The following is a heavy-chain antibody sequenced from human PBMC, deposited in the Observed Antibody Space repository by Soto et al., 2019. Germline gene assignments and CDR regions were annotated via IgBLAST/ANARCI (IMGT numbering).Heavy chain of an antibody. V-gene: IGHV4-39*01. J-gene: IGHJ4*02. Sequence: QLQLQESGPGLVKPSETLSLTCTVSGASVSSTSYYWGWIRQPPGKGLDWIGSIHYSVNTYYNPSLKSRVTISVDTSKNQFSLILPSVTAADSAVYYCVSRRRDEICNAASCYVTYWGQGTLVTVSS. CDR3: VSRRRDEICNAASCYVTY. D-gene: IGHD2-2*01. CDR1: GASVSSTSYY. CDR2: IHYSVNT.